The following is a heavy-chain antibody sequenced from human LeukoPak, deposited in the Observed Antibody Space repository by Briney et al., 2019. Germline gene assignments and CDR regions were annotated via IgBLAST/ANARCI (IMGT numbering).Heavy chain of an antibody. J-gene: IGHJ4*02. Sequence: PGGSLRLSCAASGFTFSSYAMHWVRQAQGKGLEWVAVISYDGSNKYYADSVKGRFTISRDNSKNTLYLQMNSLRAEDTAVYYCARGRAAAGPFDYWGQGTLVTVSS. D-gene: IGHD6-13*01. CDR1: GFTFSSYA. V-gene: IGHV3-30-3*01. CDR2: ISYDGSNK. CDR3: ARGRAAAGPFDY.